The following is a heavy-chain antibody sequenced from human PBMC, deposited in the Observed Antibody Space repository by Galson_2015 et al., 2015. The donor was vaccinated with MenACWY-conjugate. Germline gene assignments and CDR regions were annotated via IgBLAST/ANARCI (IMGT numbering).Heavy chain of an antibody. CDR2: ISSSSIYI. Sequence: SLRLSCAASGFTFSTYSMNWVRQAPGKGLEWVSSISSSSIYIYYTDSVKGRFTISRDNAKSSLYLQMNSLRVEDTAVYYCTRRTGGSYDYWGQGTLVTVSS. CDR1: GFTFSTYS. V-gene: IGHV3-21*01. D-gene: IGHD1-26*01. J-gene: IGHJ4*02. CDR3: TRRTGGSYDY.